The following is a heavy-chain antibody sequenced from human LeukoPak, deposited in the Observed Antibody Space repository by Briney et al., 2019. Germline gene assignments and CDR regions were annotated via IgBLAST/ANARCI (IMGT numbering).Heavy chain of an antibody. J-gene: IGHJ4*02. V-gene: IGHV3-53*01. Sequence: GGSLRLSCAASGFIVSTNYMTWVRQAPGKGLEWVSVIYAGGSTHYADSVKGRFTISRDNAKITVYLQMNSLRAEDTAVYYCARDPYDSGSFDYWGQGTLVSVSS. CDR2: IYAGGST. CDR1: GFIVSTNY. D-gene: IGHD3-10*01. CDR3: ARDPYDSGSFDY.